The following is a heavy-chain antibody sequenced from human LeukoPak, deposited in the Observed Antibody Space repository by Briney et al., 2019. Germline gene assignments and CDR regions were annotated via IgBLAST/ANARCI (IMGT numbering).Heavy chain of an antibody. CDR3: ASGEQLRYFDWLPRAHY. Sequence: PGGSLRLSCAASGFTFSSYSMNWVRQAPGKGLGWVPSISSSSSYIYYADSVKGRFTISRDNAKNSLYLQMNSLRAEDTAVYYCASGEQLRYFDWLPRAHYWGQGTLVTVSS. D-gene: IGHD3-9*01. V-gene: IGHV3-21*01. CDR2: ISSSSSYI. CDR1: GFTFSSYS. J-gene: IGHJ4*02.